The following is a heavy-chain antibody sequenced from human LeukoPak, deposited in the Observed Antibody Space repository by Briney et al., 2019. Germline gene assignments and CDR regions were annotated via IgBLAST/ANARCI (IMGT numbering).Heavy chain of an antibody. CDR3: ARDLVDIVVVPDYGMDV. CDR2: INSDGSST. J-gene: IGHJ6*02. Sequence: GGSLRLSCAASGFTFSSYSMNWVRQAPGKGLVWVSRINSDGSSTSYADSVKGRFTISRDNAKNTLYLQMNSLRAEDTAVYYCARDLVDIVVVPDYGMDVWGQGTTVTVSS. V-gene: IGHV3-74*01. CDR1: GFTFSSYS. D-gene: IGHD2-2*03.